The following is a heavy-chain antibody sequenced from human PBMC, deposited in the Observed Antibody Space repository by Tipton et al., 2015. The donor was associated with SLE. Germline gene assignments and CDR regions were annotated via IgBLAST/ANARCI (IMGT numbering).Heavy chain of an antibody. J-gene: IGHJ3*02. CDR3: AALVVIASFDAFDI. D-gene: IGHD2-21*01. Sequence: SLRLSCAASGFTFSDYWMHWVRQAPGKGLVWVSRINGDGSSTNYADSVKGRFTISRDNAKNTLYLQVNSLRAEDTAVYYCAALVVIASFDAFDIWGQGTLVTVSS. CDR1: GFTFSDYW. V-gene: IGHV3-74*01. CDR2: INGDGSST.